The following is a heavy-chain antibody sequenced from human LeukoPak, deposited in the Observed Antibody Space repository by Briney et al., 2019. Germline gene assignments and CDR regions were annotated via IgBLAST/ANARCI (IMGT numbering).Heavy chain of an antibody. CDR1: GYTFIDYY. D-gene: IGHD1-26*01. V-gene: IGHV1-2*02. CDR3: ARGGGRYSVDY. J-gene: IGHJ4*02. Sequence: ASVKVSCKASGYTFIDYYMHWVRQAPGQGLEWIGWISPNSGGTKYVQKFQGRVTMTRDTSITTVYMELSGLSFDDTAVYYCARGGGRYSVDYWGQGTLVIISS. CDR2: ISPNSGGT.